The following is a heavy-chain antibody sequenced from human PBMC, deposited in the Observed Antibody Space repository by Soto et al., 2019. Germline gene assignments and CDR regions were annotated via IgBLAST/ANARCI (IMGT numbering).Heavy chain of an antibody. V-gene: IGHV3-48*02. CDR1: GLRFSGFS. CDR3: SGSRDGFG. D-gene: IGHD3-10*01. CDR2: IGVGSRPI. Sequence: QLVESGGGSVQPGGSLRLSCAAAGLRFSGFSMAWVRQAPGKGLEWVAYIGVGSRPIYYADSVLGRFTVSRDDARNSLSLQMDGLRDEDTAIYYCSGSRDGFGWGQGTLVTVS. J-gene: IGHJ4*02.